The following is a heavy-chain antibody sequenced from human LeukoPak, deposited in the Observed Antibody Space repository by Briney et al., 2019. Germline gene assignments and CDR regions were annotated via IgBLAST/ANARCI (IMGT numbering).Heavy chain of an antibody. CDR1: GFTFSNYA. J-gene: IGHJ4*02. Sequence: GGSLRLSCAASGFTFSNYAMSWVRQAPGKGLESVSAISGSGGSTDYADSVKGRFTISRDNSKNTLFLQMNSLRAEDTAVYYCANRGGNPKGSFDYWGQGTLVTVSS. CDR3: ANRGGNPKGSFDY. V-gene: IGHV3-23*01. D-gene: IGHD4-23*01. CDR2: ISGSGGST.